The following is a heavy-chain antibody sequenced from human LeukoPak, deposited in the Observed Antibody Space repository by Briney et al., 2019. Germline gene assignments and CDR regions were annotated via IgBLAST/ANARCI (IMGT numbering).Heavy chain of an antibody. CDR2: IHSTGTT. J-gene: IGHJ4*02. D-gene: IGHD6-19*01. Sequence: PSETLSLTCTVSGGSINNFYWSWVRQPPGKGLEWIAYIHSTGTTAYNPSLKSRVTISVDTSKNQFSLTLNSVTAVDTAVYYCARGGWSKDFWGQGTLVTVSS. CDR3: ARGGWSKDF. CDR1: GGSINNFY. V-gene: IGHV4-59*01.